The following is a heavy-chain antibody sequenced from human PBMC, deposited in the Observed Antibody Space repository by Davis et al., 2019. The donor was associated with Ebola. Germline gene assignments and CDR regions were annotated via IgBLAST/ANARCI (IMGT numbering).Heavy chain of an antibody. CDR2: IIPVFRTA. CDR1: GDTLTSYA. V-gene: IGHV1-69*13. D-gene: IGHD2-15*01. J-gene: IGHJ4*02. Sequence: SVTVSCKAVGDTLTSYAMTWVRQAPGQGLEWMGGIIPVFRTANYAQKFQGRVTITADESTRTAYMELNGLRSEDTAVYYCAHLGPQRYCSGGGCHGYLDYWGQGTLVTVSS. CDR3: AHLGPQRYCSGGGCHGYLDY.